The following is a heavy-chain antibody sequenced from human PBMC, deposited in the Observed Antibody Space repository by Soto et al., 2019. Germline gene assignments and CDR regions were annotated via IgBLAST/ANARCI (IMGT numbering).Heavy chain of an antibody. Sequence: PGESLKISCKGSGYGFTSYWIGWVRQMPGKGLEWMGIIYPGDSDTRYSPSFQGQVTISADKSISTAYLQWSSLKASDTAMYYCARLCTGSTSCYTYYYYGMDVWGQGTTVTVSS. CDR2: IYPGDSDT. CDR1: GYGFTSYW. J-gene: IGHJ6*02. V-gene: IGHV5-51*01. D-gene: IGHD2-2*01. CDR3: ARLCTGSTSCYTYYYYGMDV.